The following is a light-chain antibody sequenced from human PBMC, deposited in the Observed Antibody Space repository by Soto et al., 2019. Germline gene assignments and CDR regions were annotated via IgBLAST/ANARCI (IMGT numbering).Light chain of an antibody. Sequence: DIVMTQSPATLSVSPGERAALSCRATQSVRSNVAWYQHKPGQAPRLLIYGASTRATGIPARFSGSGFGTEFTLTISSLQSEDFAVYFCQQYNDWPPGYTFGQGTKLEIK. CDR1: QSVRSN. CDR2: GAS. CDR3: QQYNDWPPGYT. V-gene: IGKV3-15*01. J-gene: IGKJ2*01.